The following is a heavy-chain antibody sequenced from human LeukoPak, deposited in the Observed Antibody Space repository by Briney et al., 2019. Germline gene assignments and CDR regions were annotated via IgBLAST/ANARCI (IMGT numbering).Heavy chain of an antibody. V-gene: IGHV4-34*01. CDR3: ARRYRQLVHNYYYYYMDV. D-gene: IGHD6-13*01. CDR1: GGSFSGYY. CDR2: INHSGST. J-gene: IGHJ6*03. Sequence: KPSETLSLTCAVYGGSFSGYYWSWIRQPPGKGLEWIGEINHSGSTNYNPSLKSRVTISVDTSKNQFSLKLSSVTAADTAVYYCARRYRQLVHNYYYYYMDVWGKGTTVTVSS.